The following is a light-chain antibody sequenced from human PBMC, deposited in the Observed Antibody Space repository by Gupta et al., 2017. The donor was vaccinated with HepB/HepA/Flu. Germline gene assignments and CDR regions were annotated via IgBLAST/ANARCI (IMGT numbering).Light chain of an antibody. J-gene: IGKJ5*01. CDR2: DVS. Sequence: EIVLTQSPGTLSLSPGERATLSCRASQTFSSSSLAWYQQKPGQAPRLLIYDVSSRATGIPDRFSGSGYGTDFTLTISRREPEDFAVYYCQQVGSSPPITFGQGTRLEIK. V-gene: IGKV3-20*01. CDR3: QQVGSSPPIT. CDR1: QTFSSSS.